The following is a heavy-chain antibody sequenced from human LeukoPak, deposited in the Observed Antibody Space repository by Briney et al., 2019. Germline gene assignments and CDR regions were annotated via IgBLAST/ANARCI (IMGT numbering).Heavy chain of an antibody. CDR3: ARGVLYDFWSGYPRSERYYFDY. V-gene: IGHV1-2*02. CDR2: INPNSGGT. CDR1: GYTFTSYG. D-gene: IGHD3-3*01. Sequence: ASVKVSCKASGYTFTSYGISWVRQAPGQGLEWMGWINPNSGGTNYAQKFQGRVTMTRDTSISTAYMELSRLRSDDTAVYYCARGVLYDFWSGYPRSERYYFDYWGQGTLVTVSS. J-gene: IGHJ4*02.